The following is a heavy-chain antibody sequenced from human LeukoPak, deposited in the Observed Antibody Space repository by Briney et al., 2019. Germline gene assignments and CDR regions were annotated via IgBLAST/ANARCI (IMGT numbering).Heavy chain of an antibody. CDR2: FYYSGSS. D-gene: IGHD3-10*01. J-gene: IGHJ4*02. CDR3: ARVGTYGSGSYLSWLDY. V-gene: IGHV4-59*01. CDR1: GGSISSDY. Sequence: SETLSLTCTVSGGSISSDYWSWIRQPPEKGLEWIGYFYYSGSSNYNPSLKSRVTISGDTSKNQFSLKLSSVTAADTAVYYCARVGTYGSGSYLSWLDYWGQGTLVTVSS.